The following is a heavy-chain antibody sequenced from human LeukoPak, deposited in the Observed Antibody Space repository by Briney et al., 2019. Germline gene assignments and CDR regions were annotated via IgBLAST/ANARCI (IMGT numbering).Heavy chain of an antibody. D-gene: IGHD3-10*01. V-gene: IGHV1-46*03. CDR3: TTTPGGRAFDI. CDR1: GYTFTSYY. CDR2: INPSGGST. J-gene: IGHJ3*02. Sequence: ASVKVSCKASGYTFTSYYMHWVRQVPGQGLEWMGIINPSGGSTSYAQKFQGRVTMTRDTSTSTVYMELSSLRSEDTAVYYCTTTPGGRAFDIWGQGTMVTVSS.